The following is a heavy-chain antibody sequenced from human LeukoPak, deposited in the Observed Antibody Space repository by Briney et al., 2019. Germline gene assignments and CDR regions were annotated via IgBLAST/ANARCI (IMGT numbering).Heavy chain of an antibody. CDR1: GYTFTSYG. D-gene: IGHD1-7*01. J-gene: IGHJ5*02. CDR3: ARDGRGTGTTGWFDP. CDR2: ISAYNGNT. V-gene: IGHV1-18*01. Sequence: ASVKVSCKASGYTFTSYGISWVRQAPGQGLEWMGWISAYNGNTNYAQKLQGRVTMTTDTSTSTAYMELRSLRSDGTAVYYCARDGRGTGTTGWFDPWGQGTLVTVSS.